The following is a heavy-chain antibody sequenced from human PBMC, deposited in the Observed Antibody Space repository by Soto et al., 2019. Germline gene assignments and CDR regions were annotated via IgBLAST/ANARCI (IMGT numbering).Heavy chain of an antibody. Sequence: QVQLMQSGAEVKRPGASVKVSCKASGYTFTGYYLHWVRQAPGQGLEWMGWIDANSGGTNYAQKFQGRVAMTRDTSISAASMEMSRLRSYDTAVYYCARGYCSGGTCYPPASSHDSWGQGTLVTVSS. CDR1: GYTFTGYY. J-gene: IGHJ4*02. CDR2: IDANSGGT. D-gene: IGHD2-15*01. CDR3: ARGYCSGGTCYPPASSHDS. V-gene: IGHV1-2*02.